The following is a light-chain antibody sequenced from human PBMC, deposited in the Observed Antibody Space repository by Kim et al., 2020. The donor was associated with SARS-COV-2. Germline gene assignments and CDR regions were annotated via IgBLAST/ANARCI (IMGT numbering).Light chain of an antibody. J-gene: IGLJ3*02. CDR1: RNQFGSQG. CDR2: RNN. CDR3: SAWDYSLSAWV. Sequence: QTATLTCTGNRNQFGSQGAAWLQQHQGHPPKLLSYRNNNRPSGISERLSASRSGNTASLTITGLRPEDEADYYCSAWDYSLSAWVFGGGTQLTVL. V-gene: IGLV10-54*01.